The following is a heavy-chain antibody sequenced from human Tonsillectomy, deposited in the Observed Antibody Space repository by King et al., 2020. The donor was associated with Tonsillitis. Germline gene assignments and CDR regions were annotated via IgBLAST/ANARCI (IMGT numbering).Heavy chain of an antibody. D-gene: IGHD3-3*01. CDR1: GYSFTSYW. J-gene: IGHJ6*02. V-gene: IGHV5-10-1*03. CDR2: IDPSDSYT. CDR3: ASPRGRFGVRQNYYYYGMDV. Sequence: QLVQSGAEVKKPGESLRISCKGSGYSFTSYWISWVRQMPGKGLEWMGRIDPSDSYTNYSPSFQGHVTISADKSISTAYLQWSSLKASDTAMYYCASPRGRFGVRQNYYYYGMDVWGQGTTVTVSS.